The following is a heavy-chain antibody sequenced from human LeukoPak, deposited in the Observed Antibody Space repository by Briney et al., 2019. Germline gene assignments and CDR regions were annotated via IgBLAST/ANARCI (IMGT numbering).Heavy chain of an antibody. CDR2: IYYSGST. CDR1: GGSISSYY. V-gene: IGHV4-59*01. J-gene: IGHJ5*02. D-gene: IGHD6-13*01. Sequence: PSETLSLTCTVSGGSISSYYWGWIRQPPGKGLEWIGYIYYSGSTNYNPSLKSRVTISVDTSKNQFSLKLSSVTAADTAVYYCARDWGRSWYWGNWFDPWGQGTLVTVSS. CDR3: ARDWGRSWYWGNWFDP.